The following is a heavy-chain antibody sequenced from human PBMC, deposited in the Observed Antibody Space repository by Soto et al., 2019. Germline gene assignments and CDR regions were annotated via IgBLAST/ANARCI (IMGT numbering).Heavy chain of an antibody. Sequence: PSETLSLTCAVSGGSISSGGYSWSWIRQPPGKGLEWIGYVYHSGSTYYNPSLKSRVTISVDRSKNQFSLKLSSVTAADMAVYYCARVFRRAMHAFDIWGQGTTVTVSS. V-gene: IGHV4-30-2*01. CDR3: ARVFRRAMHAFDI. CDR1: GGSISSGGYS. CDR2: VYHSGST. J-gene: IGHJ3*02. D-gene: IGHD2-2*01.